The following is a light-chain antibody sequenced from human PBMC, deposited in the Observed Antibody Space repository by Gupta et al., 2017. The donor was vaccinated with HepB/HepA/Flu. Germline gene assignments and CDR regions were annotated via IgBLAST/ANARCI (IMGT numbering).Light chain of an antibody. V-gene: IGKV3-20*01. CDR3: QQYGTSPFN. CDR2: AAS. Sequence: EIVLTQSPGTLSLYPGERAAPSCRASQSISSSHLAWYQQKPGQAPRLLMYAASSRATDIPARFSCSGSGTDFTLTISRLEPEDFAVYYCQQYGTSPFNFGPGTKVDIK. CDR1: QSISSSH. J-gene: IGKJ3*01.